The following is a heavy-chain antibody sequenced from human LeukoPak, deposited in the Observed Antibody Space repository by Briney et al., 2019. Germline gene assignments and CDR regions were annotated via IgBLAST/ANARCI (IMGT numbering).Heavy chain of an antibody. V-gene: IGHV3-23*01. J-gene: IGHJ6*03. CDR1: GFTFSSYA. CDR2: ISGSGGST. CDR3: AKQKQQLPQGYYYYYMDV. Sequence: PGGSLRLSCAASGFTFSSYAMSRVRQAPGKGLEWVSAISGSGGSTYYADSVKGRFTISRDNSKNTLYLQMNSLRAEDTAVYYCAKQKQQLPQGYYYYYMDVWGKGTTVTVSS. D-gene: IGHD6-13*01.